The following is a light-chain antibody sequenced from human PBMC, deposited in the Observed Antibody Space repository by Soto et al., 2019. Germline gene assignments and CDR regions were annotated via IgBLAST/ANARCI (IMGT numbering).Light chain of an antibody. CDR3: SSYTSSITLVV. V-gene: IGLV2-14*01. Sequence: QSVLTQPASVSGSPGQSITISCTGTSSDVGGYDYVSWYQQHPGKAPKLMIYDVNNRPSGVSNRFSGSKSGNTASLTISGLQAEDEADYYCSSYTSSITLVVFGGGTKVTVL. CDR2: DVN. CDR1: SSDVGGYDY. J-gene: IGLJ3*02.